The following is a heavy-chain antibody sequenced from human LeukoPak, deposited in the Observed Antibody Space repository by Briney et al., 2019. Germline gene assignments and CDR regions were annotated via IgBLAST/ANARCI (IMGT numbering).Heavy chain of an antibody. D-gene: IGHD3-22*01. CDR2: ISAYNGNT. J-gene: IGHJ4*02. CDR3: ARGVGDYYDSSGLDY. CDR1: GYTFTSYG. Sequence: ASVKVSCKASGYTFTSYGISWVRQAPGQGLEWMGWISAYNGNTNYAQKLQGRVIMTTDTSTSTAYMELRSLRSDDTAVYYCARGVGDYYDSSGLDYWGQGTLVTVSS. V-gene: IGHV1-18*01.